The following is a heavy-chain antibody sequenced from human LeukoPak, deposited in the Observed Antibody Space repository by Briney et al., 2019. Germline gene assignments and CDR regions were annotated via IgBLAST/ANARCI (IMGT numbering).Heavy chain of an antibody. Sequence: GGSLRLSCAASGFTFSSYEMNWVRQAPGKGLEWVSYISSSGSTIYYADSVKGRFTISRDNAKNSLYLQMNSLRAEDTAVYYCAKVDSSGYYYYYYMDVWGKGTTVTVSS. CDR3: AKVDSSGYYYYYYMDV. D-gene: IGHD3-22*01. CDR2: ISSSGSTI. J-gene: IGHJ6*03. CDR1: GFTFSSYE. V-gene: IGHV3-48*03.